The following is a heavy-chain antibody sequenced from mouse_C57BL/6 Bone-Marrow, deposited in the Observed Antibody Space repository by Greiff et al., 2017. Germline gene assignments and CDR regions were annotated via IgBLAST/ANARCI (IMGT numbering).Heavy chain of an antibody. Sequence: VQLQESGAELVRPGASVTLSYKASGYTFTDYEMHWVKQTPVHGLEWIGAIDPETGGTAYNQKFKGKAILTADKSSSTAYMELRSLTSEDSAVYYCTRSDGYYLAWFAYWGQGTLVTVSA. CDR3: TRSDGYYLAWFAY. D-gene: IGHD2-3*01. CDR2: IDPETGGT. CDR1: GYTFTDYE. V-gene: IGHV1-15*01. J-gene: IGHJ3*01.